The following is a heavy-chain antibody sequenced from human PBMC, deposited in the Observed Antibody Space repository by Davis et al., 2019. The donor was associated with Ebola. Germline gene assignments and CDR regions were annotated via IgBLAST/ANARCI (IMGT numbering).Heavy chain of an antibody. Sequence: GGSLRLSCAASGFTFSNYAMSWVRQAPGKGLEWVSAITGGGSTYYADSVKGRFTISRDNAKNSLFLQMNSLRAEDTAVYYCAAADIVVVVDGTSYPHAFDTWGQGTVVTVSS. J-gene: IGHJ3*02. CDR1: GFTFSNYA. CDR3: AAADIVVVVDGTSYPHAFDT. V-gene: IGHV3-23*01. CDR2: ITGGGST. D-gene: IGHD2-15*01.